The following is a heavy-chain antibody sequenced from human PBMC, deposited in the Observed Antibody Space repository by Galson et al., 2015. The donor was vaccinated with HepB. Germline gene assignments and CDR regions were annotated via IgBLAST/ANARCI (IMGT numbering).Heavy chain of an antibody. Sequence: LRLSCAASGFALSSFWMTWVRQAPGKGLEWIGYIYYSGSTNYNPSLKSRVTISVDTSKNQFYLKLSSVTAADTAVYYCARGIIVVVPAADPPHHYFDPWGQGTLVTVSS. J-gene: IGHJ5*02. CDR2: IYYSGST. CDR3: ARGIIVVVPAADPPHHYFDP. D-gene: IGHD2-2*01. CDR1: GFALSSFW. V-gene: IGHV4-59*01.